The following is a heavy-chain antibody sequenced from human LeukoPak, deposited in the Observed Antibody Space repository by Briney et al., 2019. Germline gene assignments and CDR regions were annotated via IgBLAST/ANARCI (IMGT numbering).Heavy chain of an antibody. CDR3: ARRYCSSTSCLLKDWFDP. J-gene: IGHJ5*02. V-gene: IGHV5-10-1*01. CDR2: IDPSDSYT. D-gene: IGHD2-2*01. Sequence: GESLRISSEGSGYSFTSYWISWVRQMPGKGLEWMGRIDPSDSYTNYSPSFQGHVTISADKSISTAYLQWSSLKASDTAMYYCARRYCSSTSCLLKDWFDPWGQGTLVTVSS. CDR1: GYSFTSYW.